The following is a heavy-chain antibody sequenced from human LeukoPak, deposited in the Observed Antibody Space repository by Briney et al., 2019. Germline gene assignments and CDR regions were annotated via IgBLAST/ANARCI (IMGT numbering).Heavy chain of an antibody. V-gene: IGHV3-23*01. Sequence: GGSLRLSCAASGFTFSSYAMSWVRQAPGKGLEWVSLISGSGGNTYYADSVKGRFTISRDNSKNMLYVQMSSLRAEDTAVYYCARGAYYDFWSGYSIPTKKFDCWGQGTLVTVSS. CDR2: ISGSGGNT. CDR1: GFTFSSYA. CDR3: ARGAYYDFWSGYSIPTKKFDC. D-gene: IGHD3-3*01. J-gene: IGHJ4*02.